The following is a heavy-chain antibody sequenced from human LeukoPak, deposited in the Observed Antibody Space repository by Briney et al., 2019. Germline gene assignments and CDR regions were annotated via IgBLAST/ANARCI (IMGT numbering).Heavy chain of an antibody. Sequence: PSQTLSLTCTVSGGSISSGDYYWSWIRQPPGKGLERSGYIYYSGSTYYNPSLKSRVTISVDTSKNQFSLKLSSVTAADTAVYYCARGKWVAAAGMLDYWGQGTLVTVSS. J-gene: IGHJ4*02. D-gene: IGHD6-13*01. CDR2: IYYSGST. V-gene: IGHV4-30-4*08. CDR1: GGSISSGDYY. CDR3: ARGKWVAAAGMLDY.